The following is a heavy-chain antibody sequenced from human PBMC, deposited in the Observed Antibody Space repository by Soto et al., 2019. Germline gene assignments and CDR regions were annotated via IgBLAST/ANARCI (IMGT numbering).Heavy chain of an antibody. V-gene: IGHV4-34*01. Sequence: PSETLSLTCAVYGGSFSGYYWSWIRQPPGKGLEWIGEINHSGSTNYNPSLKSRVAISVDTSKNQFSLKLSSVTAADTAVYYCARGYEGTMVRGVIDYWGQGTLVT. CDR1: GGSFSGYY. D-gene: IGHD3-10*01. CDR2: INHSGST. J-gene: IGHJ4*02. CDR3: ARGYEGTMVRGVIDY.